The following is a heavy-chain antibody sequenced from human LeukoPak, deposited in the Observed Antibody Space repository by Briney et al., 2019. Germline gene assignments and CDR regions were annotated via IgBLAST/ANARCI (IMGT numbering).Heavy chain of an antibody. J-gene: IGHJ5*02. CDR3: ARELGGYCSGGSCYGNWFDP. CDR1: GGSISSGDYY. Sequence: SETLSLTCTVSGGSISSGDYYWSWIRQPPGKGLEWIGYIYYSGSTNYNPSLKSRVTISVDTSKNQFSLKLSSVTAADTAVYYCARELGGYCSGGSCYGNWFDPWGQGTLVTVSS. V-gene: IGHV4-61*08. CDR2: IYYSGST. D-gene: IGHD2-15*01.